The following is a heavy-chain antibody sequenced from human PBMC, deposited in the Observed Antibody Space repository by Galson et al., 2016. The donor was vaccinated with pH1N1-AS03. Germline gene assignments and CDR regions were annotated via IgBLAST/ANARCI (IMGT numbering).Heavy chain of an antibody. CDR2: FDREDGEA. CDR3: ATDYDY. V-gene: IGHV1-24*01. J-gene: IGHJ4*02. Sequence: SVKVSCKVSGLSLSELSMHWVRQAPGKGLEWMGCFDREDGEAIYAQKFQGRLTVTEDRSTDTAYMELSSLRPEDTATYYCATDYDYWGQGTQVTVSS. CDR1: GLSLSELS.